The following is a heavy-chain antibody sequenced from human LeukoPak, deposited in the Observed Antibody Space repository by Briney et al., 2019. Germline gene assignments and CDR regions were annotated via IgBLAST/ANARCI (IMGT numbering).Heavy chain of an antibody. CDR2: IRSDGSDK. D-gene: IGHD3-22*01. V-gene: IGHV3-30*02. CDR1: GFIFSSYG. J-gene: IGHJ4*02. CDR3: AKHDSSSDF. Sequence: PGGSLRLSCAASGFIFSSYGMHWVRQPPGKGLEWVAFIRSDGSDKYYAASVKDRFTISRDNSKNTLYLQMNSLRAEDTAVYYCAKHDSSSDFWGQGTLVTVSS.